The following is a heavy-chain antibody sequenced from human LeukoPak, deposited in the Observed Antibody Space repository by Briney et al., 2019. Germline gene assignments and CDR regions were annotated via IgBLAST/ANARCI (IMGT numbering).Heavy chain of an antibody. V-gene: IGHV4-59*11. CDR1: GDSFTTHY. J-gene: IGHJ3*01. Sequence: SETLSLTCTVSGDSFTTHYWSWIRQPPGRGLEWIWYISYLGSTNYNPSLKSRVTISIDTSKNEVSLMLTSVTAADTAVYYCASDSISMNAFDAWGQGTMVTVSS. D-gene: IGHD3-22*01. CDR2: ISYLGST. CDR3: ASDSISMNAFDA.